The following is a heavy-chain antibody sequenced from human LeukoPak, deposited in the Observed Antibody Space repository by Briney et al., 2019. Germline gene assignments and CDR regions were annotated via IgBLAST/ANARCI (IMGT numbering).Heavy chain of an antibody. CDR1: GFTFSSYS. D-gene: IGHD3-16*01. J-gene: IGHJ4*02. CDR2: ISSDSNTI. V-gene: IGHV3-48*01. Sequence: GGSLRLSCAASGFTFSSYSMNWVRQAPGKGLEWVSYISSDSNTIYYADSVKGRFTISRDNAKNSLYLQMNSLRAEDTAVYYCATSAPMLSRSTLPDYWGQGTLVTVSS. CDR3: ATSAPMLSRSTLPDY.